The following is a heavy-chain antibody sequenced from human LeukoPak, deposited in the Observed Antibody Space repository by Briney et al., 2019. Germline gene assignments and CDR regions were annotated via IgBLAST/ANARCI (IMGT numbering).Heavy chain of an antibody. CDR1: GFTFSSYW. CDR3: ASPYYDFWSGYDAFHI. Sequence: GGSLRLSCAASGFTFSSYWMSWVRQAPGKGLEWVANIKQDGSEKYYVDSVKGRFTISRDNAKTSLYLQMNGLRAEDTAVYYCASPYYDFWSGYDAFHIWGQGTMVTVSS. D-gene: IGHD3-3*01. V-gene: IGHV3-7*01. CDR2: IKQDGSEK. J-gene: IGHJ3*02.